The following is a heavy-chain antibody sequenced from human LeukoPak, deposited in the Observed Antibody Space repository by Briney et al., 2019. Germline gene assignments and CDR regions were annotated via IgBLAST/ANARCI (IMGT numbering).Heavy chain of an antibody. V-gene: IGHV3-11*04. D-gene: IGHD5-18*01. Sequence: GGSLRLSCAASGFTFSDYYMSWIRQAPGKGLEWVSYISSSGSTIYYADSVKGRFTISRDNAKNSLYLQMNSLRAEDTAVYYCARDLSGIAGYTYGRGIDYWGQGTLVTVSS. J-gene: IGHJ4*02. CDR1: GFTFSDYY. CDR3: ARDLSGIAGYTYGRGIDY. CDR2: ISSSGSTI.